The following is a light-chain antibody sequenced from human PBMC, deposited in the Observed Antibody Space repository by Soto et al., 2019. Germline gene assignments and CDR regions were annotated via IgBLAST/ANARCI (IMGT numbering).Light chain of an antibody. CDR1: ISNIGNNY. CDR3: GTWDSSLSAFV. J-gene: IGLJ1*01. CDR2: DNN. Sequence: QSLLTQPPSVSAAPGQKFTISCSGSISNIGNNYVSWHQHLPGTAPKLLIYDNNKRPSGIPDRFSGSKYGTSATLGITGLQTGDEADYYCGTWDSSLSAFVFGTGTKVTVL. V-gene: IGLV1-51*01.